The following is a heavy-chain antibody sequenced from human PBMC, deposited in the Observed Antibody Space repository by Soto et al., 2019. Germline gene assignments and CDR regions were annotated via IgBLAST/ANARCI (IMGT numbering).Heavy chain of an antibody. CDR1: GDYISSYY. V-gene: IGHV4-59*01. CDR2: IYYTGNT. CDR3: ARVPASRYGNWFDP. J-gene: IGHJ5*02. D-gene: IGHD6-13*01. Sequence: QVQLRESGPGLVKPSETLSLTCTVTGDYISSYYWGWIRQPPGNGLEWIGYIYYTGNTNYNPSLKSRVTVSLDTSNNQFSLRLTSVTAADTAVYYCARVPASRYGNWFDPWGQGTLVTVSS.